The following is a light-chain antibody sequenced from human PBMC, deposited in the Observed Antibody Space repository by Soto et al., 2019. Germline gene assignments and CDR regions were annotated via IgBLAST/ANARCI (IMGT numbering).Light chain of an antibody. CDR1: SSDVGGYHY. Sequence: QSALTQPASVSGSPGQSITISCTGTSSDVGGYHYVSWYQQHPGKAPKLMIYEVSNRPSGVSNRFSGSKSGNTASLTIAGLQAEDEADYHCSSYTNSSGLAVFGGGTQLTVL. CDR2: EVS. J-gene: IGLJ3*02. V-gene: IGLV2-14*01. CDR3: SSYTNSSGLAV.